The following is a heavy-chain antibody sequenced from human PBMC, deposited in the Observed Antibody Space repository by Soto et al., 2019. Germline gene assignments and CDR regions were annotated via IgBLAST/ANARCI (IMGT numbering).Heavy chain of an antibody. V-gene: IGHV3-9*01. J-gene: IGHJ4*02. D-gene: IGHD6-19*01. Sequence: EVRLVESGGGLVQPGRSLRLSCAASGFTFDEYVMHWVRQAPGKGLEWVSGISWNSRSIGYADSVKGRFTISRDNAKNSLYLQMNSLRAEDTALYYCAKDSARAQWLQLGYWGQGTLVTVSS. CDR2: ISWNSRSI. CDR1: GFTFDEYV. CDR3: AKDSARAQWLQLGY.